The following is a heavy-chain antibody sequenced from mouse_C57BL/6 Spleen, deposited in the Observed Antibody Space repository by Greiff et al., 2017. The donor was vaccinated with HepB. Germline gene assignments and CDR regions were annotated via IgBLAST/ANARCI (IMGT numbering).Heavy chain of an antibody. CDR2: IWRGGST. V-gene: IGHV2-5*01. D-gene: IGHD2-2*01. CDR1: GFSLTSYG. Sequence: VKLMESGPGLVQPSQSLSITCTVSGFSLTSYGVHWVRQSPGKGLEWLGVIWRGGSTDYNAAFMSRLSITKDNAKSQAFYKKNSLQADDTAIYYGAASTMVTDDYAMDYRGQGTSVTVSS. CDR3: AASTMVTDDYAMDY. J-gene: IGHJ4*01.